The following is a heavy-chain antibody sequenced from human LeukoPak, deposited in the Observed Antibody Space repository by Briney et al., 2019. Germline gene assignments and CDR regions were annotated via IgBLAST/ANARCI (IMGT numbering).Heavy chain of an antibody. CDR3: ARDLPIAARHGRFDP. V-gene: IGHV4-4*07. CDR2: IYTSGST. Sequence: PSETLSLTCTVSGGSISSYYWSWIRQPAGKGLELIGRIYTSGSTNYNPTLKSRVTMSVDTSKNQFSLKLSSVTAADTAVYYCARDLPIAARHGRFDPWGQGTLVTVSS. CDR1: GGSISSYY. J-gene: IGHJ5*02. D-gene: IGHD6-6*01.